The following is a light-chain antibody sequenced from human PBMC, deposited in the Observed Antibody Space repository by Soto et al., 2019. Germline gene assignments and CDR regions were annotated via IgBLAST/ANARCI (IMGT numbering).Light chain of an antibody. Sequence: EIVMTQSPATLSVSPGERATLSCRASQSVSNNLAWYQQKPGQAPRLLIYGGSTRATGIPARFSGSGSGTEFTLTVSSLQSEDFAVYYCQQYNTWPRTFGQGTKVEIK. CDR3: QQYNTWPRT. J-gene: IGKJ1*01. CDR2: GGS. V-gene: IGKV3-15*01. CDR1: QSVSNN.